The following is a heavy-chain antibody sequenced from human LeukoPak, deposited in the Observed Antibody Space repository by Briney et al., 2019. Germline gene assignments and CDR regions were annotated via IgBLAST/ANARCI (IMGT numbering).Heavy chain of an antibody. CDR1: GYTFSNYA. CDR2: NTGGNPIT. Sequence: GASVNVSCKPSGYTFSNYAIHWLRQAPGQRPEWMGCNTGGNPITQYSQKFQGRLTFNRDTSASTAFMELSSLTSEDTAVYYCARGQEWDSWIVDFWGQGTLVTVSS. CDR3: ARGQEWDSWIVDF. J-gene: IGHJ4*02. V-gene: IGHV1-3*01. D-gene: IGHD1-26*01.